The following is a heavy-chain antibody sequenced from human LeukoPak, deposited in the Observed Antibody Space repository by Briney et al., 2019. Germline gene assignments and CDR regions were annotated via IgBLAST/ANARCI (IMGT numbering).Heavy chain of an antibody. CDR3: ARSLTMVRAYDY. J-gene: IGHJ4*02. D-gene: IGHD3-10*01. V-gene: IGHV3-30*02. Sequence: PGGSLRLSCAVSGFTFSSYGMHWVRQAPGKGLEWVTFIQYDGSNKYYADSVKGRFTISRDNSKNTVYLQMNSLRTEDTAVYYCARSLTMVRAYDYWGQGTLVTVSS. CDR1: GFTFSSYG. CDR2: IQYDGSNK.